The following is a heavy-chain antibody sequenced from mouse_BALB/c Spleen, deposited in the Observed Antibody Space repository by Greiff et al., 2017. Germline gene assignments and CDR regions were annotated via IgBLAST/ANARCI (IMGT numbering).Heavy chain of an antibody. Sequence: QVTLKESGPGILQPSQTLSLTCSFSGFSLSTSGMSVGWIRPPSGKGLEWLAHIWWNDAKYYNPALKSRLTISKDTSNNQVFLKIASVVTADTATDSCARMPDYYGSSDVFAYWGQGTLVTVSA. CDR2: IWWNDAK. V-gene: IGHV8-8*01. D-gene: IGHD1-1*01. J-gene: IGHJ3*01. CDR3: ARMPDYYGSSDVFAY. CDR1: GFSLSTSGMS.